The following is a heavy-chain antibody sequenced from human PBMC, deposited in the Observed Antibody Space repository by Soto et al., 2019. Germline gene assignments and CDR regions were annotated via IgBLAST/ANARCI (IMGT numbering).Heavy chain of an antibody. V-gene: IGHV3-7*01. CDR1: GFTFSTYL. J-gene: IGHJ6*02. CDR2: IKQDGSEK. Sequence: RLSCAASGFTFSTYLMNWVRQAPGKGLEWVANIKQDGSEKYYVDSVKGRFAISRDNAKDSLFLQMNNLRAEDTAVYYCVRDWSTFWGMDVWGQGTTVTVSS. CDR3: VRDWSTFWGMDV.